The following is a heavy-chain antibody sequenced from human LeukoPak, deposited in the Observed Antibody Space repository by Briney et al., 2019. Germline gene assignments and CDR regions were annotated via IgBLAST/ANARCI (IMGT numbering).Heavy chain of an antibody. CDR1: GFTFSSSG. Sequence: GGSLRLSCAAYGFTFSSSGMNWVRQAPGKGLEWISYISSSRSTINYADSVKGRFTISRDNAKNSLYLQMNSLRAEDTAVYYCSRDRHCIGSTCYGLWGQGTRVTVSS. V-gene: IGHV3-48*01. CDR3: SRDRHCIGSTCYGL. CDR2: ISSSRSTI. J-gene: IGHJ4*02. D-gene: IGHD2-2*01.